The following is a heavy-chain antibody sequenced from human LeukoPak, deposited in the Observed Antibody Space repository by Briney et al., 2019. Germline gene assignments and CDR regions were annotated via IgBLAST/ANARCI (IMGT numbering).Heavy chain of an antibody. CDR3: AKSWSGYYHYYMDV. Sequence: GGSLRLSCATSGFTFSTYSVHWVRQAPGKGLEGVAAIRKDGTNKNHVGSVKCRFTISRDNSKNTLFLQMDSLRPEDTAIYYCAKSWSGYYHYYMDVWGKGTTVTVSS. V-gene: IGHV3-30*02. CDR1: GFTFSTYS. J-gene: IGHJ6*03. CDR2: IRKDGTNK. D-gene: IGHD3-3*01.